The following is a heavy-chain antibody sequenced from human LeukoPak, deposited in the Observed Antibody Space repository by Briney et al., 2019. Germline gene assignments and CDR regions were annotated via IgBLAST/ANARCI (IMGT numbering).Heavy chain of an antibody. CDR1: GGSISSYY. CDR2: IYTSGST. CDR3: AREVEQWLAHDAFDI. J-gene: IGHJ3*02. D-gene: IGHD6-19*01. Sequence: PSETLSLTCTVSGGSISSYYWSWIRQPAGKGLEWIGRIYTSGSTNYNPPLKSRVTMSVDTSKNQFSLKLSSVTAADTAVYYCAREVEQWLAHDAFDIWGQGTMVTVSS. V-gene: IGHV4-4*07.